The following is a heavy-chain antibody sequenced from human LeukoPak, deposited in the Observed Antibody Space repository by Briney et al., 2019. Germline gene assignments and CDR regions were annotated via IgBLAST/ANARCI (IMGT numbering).Heavy chain of an antibody. CDR1: GTSISSNY. D-gene: IGHD3/OR15-3a*01. J-gene: IGHJ6*03. V-gene: IGHV4-59*12. CDR3: ARGISGRAERVHDYFMSG. CDR2: ISHIGST. Sequence: SETLSLTCTVSGTSISSNYWSGIRQSPGKGLEWIGFISHIGSTHYNPSLKSRVTISLDTSKNQFSLKLRSVIAADTAVYYCARGISGRAERVHDYFMSGWGKGTTVTVSS.